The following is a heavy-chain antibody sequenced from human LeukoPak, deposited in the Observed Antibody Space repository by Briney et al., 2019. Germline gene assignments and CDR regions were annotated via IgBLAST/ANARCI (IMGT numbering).Heavy chain of an antibody. V-gene: IGHV3-23*01. CDR3: AKNKRSSGLRYFDWLSEPILRGQNHPIDY. CDR2: ISGSGGST. Sequence: GGSLRLSCAASGFTFSSYGMSWVRQAPGKGLEWVSAISGSGGSTYYADSVKGRFTISRDNSKNTLYLQMNSLRAEDTAVYYCAKNKRSSGLRYFDWLSEPILRGQNHPIDYWGQGTLVSVSS. CDR1: GFTFSSYG. D-gene: IGHD3-9*01. J-gene: IGHJ4*02.